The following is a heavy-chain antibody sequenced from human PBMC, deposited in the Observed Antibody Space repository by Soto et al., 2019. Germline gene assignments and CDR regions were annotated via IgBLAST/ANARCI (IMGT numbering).Heavy chain of an antibody. D-gene: IGHD2-8*02. CDR1: GGSISSYY. Sequence: SETLSLTCTVSGGSISSYYLSWIRQPPGKGLEWIGYIYYSGSTNYNPSLKSRVTISVDTSRNQFSLKLTSVTAADTAVYYCARDKITGLFDYWGQGTLVTVSS. CDR2: IYYSGST. CDR3: ARDKITGLFDY. J-gene: IGHJ4*02. V-gene: IGHV4-59*12.